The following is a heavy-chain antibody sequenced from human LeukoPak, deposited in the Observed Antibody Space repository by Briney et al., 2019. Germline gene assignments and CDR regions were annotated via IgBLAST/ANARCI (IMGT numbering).Heavy chain of an antibody. CDR2: ISGSGGST. CDR3: ARRDYYSGSYVDY. V-gene: IGHV3-23*01. J-gene: IGHJ4*02. D-gene: IGHD3-10*01. CDR1: GFTFSSYA. Sequence: SGGSLRLSCAASGFTFSSYAMSWVRQAPGKGLEWVSAISGSGGSTYYADSVKGRFTISRDNSKNTLYLQVNSLRVEDTALYYCARRDYYSGSYVDYWGQGTLVTVSS.